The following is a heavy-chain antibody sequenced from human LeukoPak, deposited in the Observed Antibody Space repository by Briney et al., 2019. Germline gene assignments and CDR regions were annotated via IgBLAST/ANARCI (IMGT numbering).Heavy chain of an antibody. CDR2: ISGSGDST. D-gene: IGHD3-10*01. CDR1: GFTFRTYA. V-gene: IGHV3-23*01. CDR3: AKPLMLRGDQPDS. J-gene: IGHJ5*01. Sequence: GGSLRLSGAASGFTFRTYAMSWLRQAPGQGLEWVSGISGSGDSTKYADSVKGRFTISRDNSKNTVYLQMNSLRVEDTAVYYCAKPLMLRGDQPDSWGQGALVTVSS.